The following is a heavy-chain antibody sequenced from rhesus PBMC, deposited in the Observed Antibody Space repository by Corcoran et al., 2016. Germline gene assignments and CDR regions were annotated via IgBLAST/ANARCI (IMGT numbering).Heavy chain of an antibody. J-gene: IGHJ6*01. CDR3: AREPPHYYSGSSYGLDS. Sequence: QVQLQESGPGLVKPSETLSLTCAVSGYSISGYYWSLIRQAPGKGLEWIGYITYSGRTSYNPALKSRVTISRDPSKNQFSLKLSSVTAADTAVYYCAREPPHYYSGSSYGLDSWGQGVVVTVSS. CDR1: GYSISGYY. CDR2: ITYSGRT. D-gene: IGHD3-16*01. V-gene: IGHV4-122*02.